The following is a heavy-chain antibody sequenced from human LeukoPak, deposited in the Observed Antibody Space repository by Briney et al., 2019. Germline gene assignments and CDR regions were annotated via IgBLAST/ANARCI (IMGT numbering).Heavy chain of an antibody. CDR3: AKALRPLNPRWSSGYRRVSSYYFDY. J-gene: IGHJ4*02. CDR1: GYTFTSYD. V-gene: IGHV1-8*01. CDR2: MNPNSGST. Sequence: ASVKVSCKASGYTFTSYDINWVRQATGQGLEWMGWMNPNSGSTGYAQKFQGRVTMTRNTSISTAYMELSSLRSEDTAVYYCAKALRPLNPRWSSGYRRVSSYYFDYWGQGTLVTVSS. D-gene: IGHD3-22*01.